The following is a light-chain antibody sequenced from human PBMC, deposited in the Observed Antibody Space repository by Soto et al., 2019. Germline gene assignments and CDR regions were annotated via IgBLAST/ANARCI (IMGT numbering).Light chain of an antibody. CDR2: GAS. CDR3: QQYGSLPIT. V-gene: IGKV3-20*01. J-gene: IGKJ5*01. Sequence: EIVLTQSPGTLSLSPGERATLSCRASQSVSSSDLAWYQQKPGRAPRLLIYGASNRATGIPDRFSGSGSGTDFTVTISRLEPEDFAVYYCQQYGSLPITFGQGTRLEIK. CDR1: QSVSSSD.